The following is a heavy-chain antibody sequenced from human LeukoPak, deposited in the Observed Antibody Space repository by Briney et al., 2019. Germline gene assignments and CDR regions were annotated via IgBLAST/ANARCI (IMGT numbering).Heavy chain of an antibody. CDR1: GFTFSNYG. Sequence: GGSLRLSCAASGFTFSNYGMHWVRQAPGKGLEWVAVISYDGSNKHYADSVKGRFTISRDNSKNTLYLQMNSLRAEDTAVYYCAKNYYYDSSGAFDYWGQGTLVTVSS. CDR2: ISYDGSNK. J-gene: IGHJ4*02. CDR3: AKNYYYDSSGAFDY. V-gene: IGHV3-30*18. D-gene: IGHD3-22*01.